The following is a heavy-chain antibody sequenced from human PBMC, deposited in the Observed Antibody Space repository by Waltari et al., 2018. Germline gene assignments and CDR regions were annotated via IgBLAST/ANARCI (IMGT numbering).Heavy chain of an antibody. Sequence: QVQLQESGPGLVKPSETLSLTCTVSGGSISSYYWIWIRQPPGKGLEWIGYIYYSGSTNYNPSLKSRVTISVDTSKNQFSLKLSSVTAADTAVYYCARFRAHSYGFWEGYNWFDPWGQGTLVTVSS. CDR3: ARFRAHSYGFWEGYNWFDP. V-gene: IGHV4-59*01. J-gene: IGHJ5*02. CDR2: IYYSGST. D-gene: IGHD5-18*01. CDR1: GGSISSYY.